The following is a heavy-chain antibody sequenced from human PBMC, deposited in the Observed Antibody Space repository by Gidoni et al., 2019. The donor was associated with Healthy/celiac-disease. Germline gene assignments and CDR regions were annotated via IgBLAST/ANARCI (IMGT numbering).Heavy chain of an antibody. CDR1: GFGWSSYG. Sequence: QVQLVESGGGVVQPGRSLRLSWAAAGFGWSSYGMHWVRQAPGKGLEWVAVVSYDGSNKYYADSVKGRFTISRDNSKNTLYLQMNSLRAEDTAVYYCARYSSSWYSGDLDYWGQGTLVTVSS. V-gene: IGHV3-30*03. J-gene: IGHJ4*02. D-gene: IGHD6-13*01. CDR2: VSYDGSNK. CDR3: ARYSSSWYSGDLDY.